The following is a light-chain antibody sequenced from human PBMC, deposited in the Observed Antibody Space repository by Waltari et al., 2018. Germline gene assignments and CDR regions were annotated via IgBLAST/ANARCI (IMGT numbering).Light chain of an antibody. V-gene: IGKV4-1*01. CDR1: QSLVSGSKSKNY. Sequence: DIVMPQSPDSLPVSLGERAPLYCKSTQSLVSGSKSKNYLAWYQHKPGQPPKLLIDWASSRESGVPARFSGSGSGTNFTLTITSLQTEDVAVYYCQQYYDTPPTFGQGTKVEI. CDR3: QQYYDTPPT. J-gene: IGKJ1*01. CDR2: WAS.